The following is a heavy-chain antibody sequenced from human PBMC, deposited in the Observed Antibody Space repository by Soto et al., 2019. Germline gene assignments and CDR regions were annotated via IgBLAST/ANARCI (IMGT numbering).Heavy chain of an antibody. V-gene: IGHV4-59*01. J-gene: IGHJ4*02. D-gene: IGHD3-3*01. Sequence: PSETLSLTCTVSDGSISSYYWSWIRQPPGKGLEWIGYIYGTGTTNYAPSLKNRVTMSLHTSKNQFSLTLSSVTAADTAMYYCAGFSSGPYLFGLWGPGTLVTVSS. CDR1: DGSISSYY. CDR2: IYGTGTT. CDR3: AGFSSGPYLFGL.